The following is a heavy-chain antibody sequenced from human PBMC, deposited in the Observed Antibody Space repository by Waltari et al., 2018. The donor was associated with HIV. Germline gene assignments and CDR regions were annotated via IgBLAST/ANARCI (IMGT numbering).Heavy chain of an antibody. Sequence: QIHLTESGPGLVKSSETLSVTCYVSGGTISRASYFWGWIRQAPGRALEWLGSVSDAGTSYYNPSLKSRLSASVLPSRNYFSLNLTSVTAADRATYYCVAHKTAVPTRIDFWGLGTLVTV. V-gene: IGHV4-39*07. J-gene: IGHJ4*02. CDR1: GGTISRASYF. D-gene: IGHD2-2*01. CDR3: VAHKTAVPTRIDF. CDR2: VSDAGTS.